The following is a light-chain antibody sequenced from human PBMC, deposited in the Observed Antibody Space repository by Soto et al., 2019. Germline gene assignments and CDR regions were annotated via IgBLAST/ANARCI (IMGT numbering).Light chain of an antibody. CDR1: QSVSNY. CDR3: QQRSNWPRFT. J-gene: IGKJ2*01. Sequence: EIVLTQSPATLSLSPGERATLSCRASQSVSNYLAWYQQKPGQAPRLLIYDASNRATGIPARFSGSGSGTDFTLTISSREPEDFAVYYCQQRSNWPRFTVGQGTKVEIK. CDR2: DAS. V-gene: IGKV3-11*01.